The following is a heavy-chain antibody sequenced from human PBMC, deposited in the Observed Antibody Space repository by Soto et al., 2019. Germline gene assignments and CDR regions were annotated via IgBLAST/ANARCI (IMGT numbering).Heavy chain of an antibody. CDR1: AFTFRSYG. D-gene: IGHD5-12*01. CDR3: AKDARYSGSITFDY. Sequence: GGSLRLSXAASAFTFRSYGLHWVRQAPGKGLEWVAVISYDGSNKYYADSVKGRFTISRDNSKNTLNLQMNSLRAEDTAVHYCAKDARYSGSITFDYWGQGTLVTVSS. V-gene: IGHV3-30*18. J-gene: IGHJ4*02. CDR2: ISYDGSNK.